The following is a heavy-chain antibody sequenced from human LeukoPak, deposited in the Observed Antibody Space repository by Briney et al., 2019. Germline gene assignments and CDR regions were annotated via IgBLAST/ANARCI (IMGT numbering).Heavy chain of an antibody. D-gene: IGHD4-11*01. V-gene: IGHV3-23*01. Sequence: GGSLRLSCAASGITASSYAMTWVRQAPGKGLEWVSSISGSGDRTMYADSVKGRFTISRDNFKNTLYLQMNSLRAEDTAVYHCAKDPNCDYIGAFDMWGQGTMVTVSS. J-gene: IGHJ3*02. CDR3: AKDPNCDYIGAFDM. CDR1: GITASSYA. CDR2: ISGSGDRT.